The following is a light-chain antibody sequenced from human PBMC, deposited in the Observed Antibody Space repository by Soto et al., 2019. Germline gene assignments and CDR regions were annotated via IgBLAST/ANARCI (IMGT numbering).Light chain of an antibody. CDR3: QQRSNWPLT. CDR1: QSFSNNY. J-gene: IGKJ4*01. Sequence: APLPESQGGRATLSCRASQSFSNNYLAWYQQKPGQAPRRLIYDASNRATGIPSRFSGSGSGTDFTLIISSLEPEEFAVYYCQQRSNWPLTFGGGTKVDIK. CDR2: DAS. V-gene: IGKV3-11*01.